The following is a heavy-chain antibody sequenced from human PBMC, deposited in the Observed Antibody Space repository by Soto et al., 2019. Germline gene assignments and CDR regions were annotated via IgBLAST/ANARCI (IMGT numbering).Heavy chain of an antibody. CDR3: AREFSGYSNSGMGV. CDR1: GFTFSNNA. CDR2: ISGSGSPI. V-gene: IGHV3-48*03. J-gene: IGHJ6*02. D-gene: IGHD6-13*01. Sequence: PGGSLRLSCVGSGFTFSNNAMHWVRQAPGKGLEWVSYISGSGSPIYYAASVKGRFTISRDNAKNSLYLQMNSLRAEDTAVYYCAREFSGYSNSGMGVWGQGTTVTVSS.